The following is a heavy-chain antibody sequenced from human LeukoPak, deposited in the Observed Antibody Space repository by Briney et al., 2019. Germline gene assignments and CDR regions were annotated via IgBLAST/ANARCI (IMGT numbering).Heavy chain of an antibody. J-gene: IGHJ6*02. CDR3: ARLWGHSSSSGLRGMDV. Sequence: SGGSLRLSCAASGFTVSSHYMSWVRQAPGKGLEWVSVIYSGGSTYYADSVKGRFTISRHNSKNTLYLQMNSLRAEDTAVYYCARLWGHSSSSGLRGMDVWGQGTTVTVSS. CDR1: GFTVSSHY. CDR2: IYSGGST. V-gene: IGHV3-53*04. D-gene: IGHD6-6*01.